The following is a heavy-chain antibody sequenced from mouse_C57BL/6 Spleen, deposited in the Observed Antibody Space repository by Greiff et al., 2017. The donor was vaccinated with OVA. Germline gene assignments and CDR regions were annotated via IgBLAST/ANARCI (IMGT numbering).Heavy chain of an antibody. Sequence: EVMLVESGGGLVQPGGSLSLSCAASGFTFTDHYMSWVRPPPGTALEGLGFIRNKANGYTTESSASVKGRFTISRANSQSNLYRQMNALRASDSATYYCAKDPLPTVVARDWYFDVWGTGTTVTVSS. V-gene: IGHV7-3*03. CDR3: AKDPLPTVVARDWYFDV. CDR2: IRNKANGYTT. CDR1: GFTFTDHY. J-gene: IGHJ1*03. D-gene: IGHD1-1*01.